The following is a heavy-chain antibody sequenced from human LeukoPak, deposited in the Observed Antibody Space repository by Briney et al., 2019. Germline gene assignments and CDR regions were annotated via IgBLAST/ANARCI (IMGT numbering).Heavy chain of an antibody. CDR2: IYYSGST. J-gene: IGHJ6*03. D-gene: IGHD6-13*01. CDR3: ARTLGRSGSSWYFYYYYYMDV. V-gene: IGHV4-59*01. CDR1: GGSISSYY. Sequence: PSETLSLTCTVSGGSISSYYWSWIRQPPGKGLEWIGYIYYSGSTNYNPSLKSRVTISVDTSKNQFSLKLSSVTAADTAVYYCARTLGRSGSSWYFYYYYYMDVWGKGTTVTISS.